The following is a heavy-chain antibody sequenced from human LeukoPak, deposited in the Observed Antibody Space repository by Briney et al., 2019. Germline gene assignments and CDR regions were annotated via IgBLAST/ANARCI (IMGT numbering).Heavy chain of an antibody. CDR3: AREGAGLHRTIFYDFWSGYRYYYFDY. CDR1: GFTFSSYA. D-gene: IGHD3-3*01. V-gene: IGHV3-30-3*01. CDR2: ISYDGSNK. J-gene: IGHJ4*02. Sequence: PGRSLRLSCAASGFTFSSYAMHWVRQAPGKGLEWVAVISYDGSNKYYADSVKGRFTTSRDNSKNTLYLQMNSLRAEDTAVYYCAREGAGLHRTIFYDFWSGYRYYYFDYWGQGTLVTVSS.